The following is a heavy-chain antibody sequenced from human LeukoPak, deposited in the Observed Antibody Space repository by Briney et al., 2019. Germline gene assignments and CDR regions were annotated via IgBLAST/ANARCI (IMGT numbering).Heavy chain of an antibody. Sequence: ASVKVSCKASGYTFTGYYMHWVRQAPGQGLEWMGWINPNSGGTNYAQKFQGRGTMTRDTSISTAYMELSRLRSDDTAVYYCARERMYYDFWSGYYRPGRDAFDIWGQGTMVTVSS. CDR2: INPNSGGT. V-gene: IGHV1-2*02. D-gene: IGHD3-3*01. CDR1: GYTFTGYY. CDR3: ARERMYYDFWSGYYRPGRDAFDI. J-gene: IGHJ3*02.